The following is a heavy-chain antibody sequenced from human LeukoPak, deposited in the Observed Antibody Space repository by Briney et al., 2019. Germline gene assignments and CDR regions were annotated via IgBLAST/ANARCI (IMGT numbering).Heavy chain of an antibody. CDR3: ARGNWNYVSWFHP. V-gene: IGHV1-18*01. Sequence: GASAKVSCKASGYTFTSYGISWVRQAPGQRLEWMVWISAYNDNTNYAQKLQGRVTMTTDTSTSTPYMELRSLRSDDTAVYYCARGNWNYVSWFHPWGQGTLVTVSS. J-gene: IGHJ5*02. CDR1: GYTFTSYG. D-gene: IGHD1-7*01. CDR2: ISAYNDNT.